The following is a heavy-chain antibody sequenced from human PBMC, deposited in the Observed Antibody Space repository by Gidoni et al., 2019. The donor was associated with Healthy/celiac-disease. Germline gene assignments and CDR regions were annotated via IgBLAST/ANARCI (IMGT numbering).Heavy chain of an antibody. Sequence: QVQLQESGPGLVKPSETLSLTCTVSGGSISSYYWSWIRQPPGKGLEWIGYIYYSGSTNYNPSLKSRVTISVDTSKNQFSLKLSSVTAADTAVYYCARGDTIFGVVPDYWGQGTLVTVSS. J-gene: IGHJ4*02. D-gene: IGHD3-3*01. CDR2: IYYSGST. V-gene: IGHV4-59*01. CDR1: GGSISSYY. CDR3: ARGDTIFGVVPDY.